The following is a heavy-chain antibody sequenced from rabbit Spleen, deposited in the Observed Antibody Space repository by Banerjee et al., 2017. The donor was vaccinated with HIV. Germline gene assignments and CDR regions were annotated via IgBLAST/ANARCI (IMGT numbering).Heavy chain of an antibody. Sequence: QEQLVESGGDLVKPEGSLTLTCTASGFTISSGYWICWVRQAPGKGLEWIGCISGYSGKTYYASWAKGRFTISKTSSTTVTLQMTSLTAADTATYFCARGADYGGWNYAFNLWGPGTLVTVS. CDR1: GFTISSGYW. D-gene: IGHD2-1*01. V-gene: IGHV1S45*01. J-gene: IGHJ4*01. CDR3: ARGADYGGWNYAFNL. CDR2: ISGYSGKT.